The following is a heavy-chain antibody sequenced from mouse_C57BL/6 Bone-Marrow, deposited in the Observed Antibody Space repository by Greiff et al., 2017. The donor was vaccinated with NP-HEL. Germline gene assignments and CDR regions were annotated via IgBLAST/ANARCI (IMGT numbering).Heavy chain of an antibody. J-gene: IGHJ1*03. V-gene: IGHV5-9*01. Sequence: EVNLVESGGGLVKPGGSLKLSCAASGFTFSSYTMSWVRQTPEKRLEWVATISGGGGNTYYPDSVKGRFTISRDNAKNTLYLQMSSLRSEDTALYYCARHTTVVSNWYFDVWGTGTTVTVSS. CDR3: ARHTTVVSNWYFDV. D-gene: IGHD1-1*01. CDR1: GFTFSSYT. CDR2: ISGGGGNT.